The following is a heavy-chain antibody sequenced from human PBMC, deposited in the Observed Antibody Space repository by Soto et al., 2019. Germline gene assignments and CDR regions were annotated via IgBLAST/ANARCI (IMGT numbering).Heavy chain of an antibody. V-gene: IGHV1-69*02. D-gene: IGHD2-2*01. Sequence: QVQLVQSGAEVKKPGSSVKVSCKASGGIFSSYTISWVRQAPGQGLEWMGRIIPILGIANYAQKFQGRVTITADKSTSTAYMELSSLRSEDTAVYYCARLTDIVVVPAATWGQGTLVTVSS. CDR1: GGIFSSYT. CDR3: ARLTDIVVVPAAT. CDR2: IIPILGIA. J-gene: IGHJ4*02.